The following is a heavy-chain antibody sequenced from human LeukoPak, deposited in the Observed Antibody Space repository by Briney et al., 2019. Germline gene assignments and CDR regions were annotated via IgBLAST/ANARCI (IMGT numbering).Heavy chain of an antibody. CDR2: INPSGST. D-gene: IGHD3-22*01. Sequence: SETLSLTCAVYGGSFSGYHWTWIRQSPGKGLEWIGDINPSGSTYYNPSLKSRLTISVDTSKTQFSLKLRSVTAADTAVYYCARGRHDITMIVVVMTSVSYYLDVWGKGTTVTVS. CDR1: GGSFSGYH. CDR3: ARGRHDITMIVVVMTSVSYYLDV. J-gene: IGHJ6*03. V-gene: IGHV4-34*01.